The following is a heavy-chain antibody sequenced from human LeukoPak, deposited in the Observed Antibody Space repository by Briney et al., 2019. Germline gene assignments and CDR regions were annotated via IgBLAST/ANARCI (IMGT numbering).Heavy chain of an antibody. CDR3: ARMGVYYDHIY. D-gene: IGHD3-22*01. J-gene: IGHJ4*02. V-gene: IGHV2-70*04. Sequence: SGPTLVNPTQTLTLTCTFSGFSLSTSGMRVSWIRQPPGKALEWLARIDWDDDKFYITSLKPRLTISKDTSRNQVVLTMTNVDPVDTATYCCARMGVYYDHIYWGQGTLVTVSS. CDR2: IDWDDDK. CDR1: GFSLSTSGMR.